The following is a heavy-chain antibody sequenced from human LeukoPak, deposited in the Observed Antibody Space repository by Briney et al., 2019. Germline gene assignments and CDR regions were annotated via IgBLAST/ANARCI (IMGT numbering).Heavy chain of an antibody. Sequence: SETLSLTCAVYGGSFSGYDWSWIRQPPGKGLEWIGEINHSGSTNYNPSLKSRVTISVDTSKNQFSLKLSSVTAADTAVYYCARELRSLHNWFDPWGQGTLVTVSS. CDR2: INHSGST. CDR3: ARELRSLHNWFDP. D-gene: IGHD1-7*01. CDR1: GGSFSGYD. V-gene: IGHV4-34*01. J-gene: IGHJ5*02.